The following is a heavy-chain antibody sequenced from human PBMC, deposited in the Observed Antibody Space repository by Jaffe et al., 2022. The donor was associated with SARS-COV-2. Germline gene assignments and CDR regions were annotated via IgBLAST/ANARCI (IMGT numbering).Heavy chain of an antibody. D-gene: IGHD5-12*01. CDR3: ASHVEMATIPPR. Sequence: QVQLVESGGGLVKPGGSLRLSCAASGFTFSDNYMSWIRQAPGKGLEWLSYIDRSGSTIYYADSVKGRFTISRDNAKNSLYLQMNSLRAEDTAVYYCASHVEMATIPPRWGQGTLVTVSS. V-gene: IGHV3-11*01. CDR1: GFTFSDNY. J-gene: IGHJ4*02. CDR2: IDRSGSTI.